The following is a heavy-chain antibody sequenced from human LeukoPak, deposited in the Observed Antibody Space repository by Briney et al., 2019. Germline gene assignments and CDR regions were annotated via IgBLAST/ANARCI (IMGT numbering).Heavy chain of an antibody. CDR3: ADSIAAFFDY. Sequence: GGSLRLSCAASGFTFSSYVMSWVRQAPGKGLEWVSAITGSGDSTYYAESVKGRFTISRDNSKNTLFLQMNSLRAEDTAVYYCADSIAAFFDYWGQGTLVTVSS. J-gene: IGHJ4*02. D-gene: IGHD6-6*01. CDR2: ITGSGDST. V-gene: IGHV3-23*01. CDR1: GFTFSSYV.